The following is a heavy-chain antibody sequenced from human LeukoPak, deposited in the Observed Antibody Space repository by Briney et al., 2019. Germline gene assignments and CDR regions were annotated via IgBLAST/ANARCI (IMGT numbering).Heavy chain of an antibody. J-gene: IGHJ6*02. Sequence: SETLSLTCTVSGGSISSYYWSWIRQPPGKGLEWIGYIYNSGSTKYNPSLKSRVTISVDTSKNQISLKLSSVTAADTAVYYCARRPYYYYGMDVWGQGTTVTVSS. V-gene: IGHV4-59*08. CDR3: ARRPYYYYGMDV. CDR2: IYNSGST. CDR1: GGSISSYY.